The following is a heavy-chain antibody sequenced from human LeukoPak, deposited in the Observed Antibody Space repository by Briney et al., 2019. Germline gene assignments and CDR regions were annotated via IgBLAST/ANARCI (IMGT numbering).Heavy chain of an antibody. V-gene: IGHV3-23*01. J-gene: IGHJ4*02. D-gene: IGHD2-8*01. CDR1: GFTFDVYW. CDR3: ARASYCSNGVCYLVEY. CDR2: ISGGGDNT. Sequence: PGGSLRLSCAASGFTFDVYWIHWVRQAPGKGLEWVSSISGGGDNTYYADSVKGRFTISRDNSKNTLYLQMNSLRAEDTAVYYCARASYCSNGVCYLVEYWGQGTLVTVSS.